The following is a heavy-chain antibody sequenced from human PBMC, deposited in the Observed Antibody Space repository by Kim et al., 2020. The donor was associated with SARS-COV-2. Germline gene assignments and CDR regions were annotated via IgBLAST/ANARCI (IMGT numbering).Heavy chain of an antibody. CDR2: INPNSGGT. Sequence: ASVKVSCKASGYTFTGYYMHWVRQAPGQGLEWMGWINPNSGGTNYAQKFQGWVTMTRDTSISTAYMELSRLRSDDTAVYYCARGFESYGYSGGRNSWDYWGQGTLVTVSS. D-gene: IGHD5-18*01. CDR3: ARGFESYGYSGGRNSWDY. V-gene: IGHV1-2*04. CDR1: GYTFTGYY. J-gene: IGHJ4*02.